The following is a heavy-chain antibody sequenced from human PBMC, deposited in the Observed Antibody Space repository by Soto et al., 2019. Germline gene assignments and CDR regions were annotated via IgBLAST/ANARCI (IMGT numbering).Heavy chain of an antibody. J-gene: IGHJ6*03. CDR2: IYYSGST. CDR3: ARTPITVRTNYYYYMDV. V-gene: IGHV4-59*01. Sequence: PSETLSLTCTVSGGSISSYYWSWIRQPPGKGLEWIGYIYYSGSTNYNPSLKSRVTISVDTSKNQFSLKLSSVTAADTAVYYCARTPITVRTNYYYYMDVWCTATSVSVFS. D-gene: IGHD4-4*01. CDR1: GGSISSYY.